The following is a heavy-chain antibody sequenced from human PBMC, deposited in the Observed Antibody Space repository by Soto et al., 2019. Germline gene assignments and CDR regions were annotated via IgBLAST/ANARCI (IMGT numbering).Heavy chain of an antibody. V-gene: IGHV1-69*13. CDR3: ARDLGGRGYSSTWQSY. Sequence: SVKVSCKASGGTFSSYAISWVRQAPGQGLEWMGGIIPIFGTANYAQKFQGRVTITADESTSTAYMELSSLRSEDTAVYYCARDLGGRGYSSTWQSYWGQGTLVTVSS. D-gene: IGHD6-13*01. CDR1: GGTFSSYA. J-gene: IGHJ4*02. CDR2: IIPIFGTA.